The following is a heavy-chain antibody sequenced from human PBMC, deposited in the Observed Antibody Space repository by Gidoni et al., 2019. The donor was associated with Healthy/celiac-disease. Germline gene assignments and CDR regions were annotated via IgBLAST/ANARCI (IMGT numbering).Heavy chain of an antibody. V-gene: IGHV1-69*01. Sequence: SSVKVSCHASGGTFSRSAISWVRQAPGQGLEWMGGIIPIFGTANYAQKFQGRLTITADESTSTAYMGLRSLRSEDTAVYYCAREGRVRGVRLYYFDYWGQGTLVTVSS. CDR1: GGTFSRSA. D-gene: IGHD2-2*01. CDR2: IIPIFGTA. J-gene: IGHJ4*02. CDR3: AREGRVRGVRLYYFDY.